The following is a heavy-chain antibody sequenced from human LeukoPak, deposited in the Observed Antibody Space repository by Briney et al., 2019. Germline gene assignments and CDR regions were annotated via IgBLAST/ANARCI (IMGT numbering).Heavy chain of an antibody. Sequence: SETLSLTCTVSGDSISNVNYFWGWFRQPPGKGLEWLGTISYSGDTHYSPSLKSRLTISMDTSKSQFSLKLTSVTAADTARFHCARIRNTVHGGNIYDLWGQGTLITVSS. CDR1: GDSISNVNYF. V-gene: IGHV4-39*07. D-gene: IGHD3-16*01. J-gene: IGHJ5*02. CDR3: ARIRNTVHGGNIYDL. CDR2: ISYSGDT.